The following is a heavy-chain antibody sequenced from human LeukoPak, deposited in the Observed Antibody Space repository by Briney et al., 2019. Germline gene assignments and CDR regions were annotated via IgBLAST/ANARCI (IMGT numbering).Heavy chain of an antibody. V-gene: IGHV3-7*01. CDR3: TKVFYISPYYDSSGYYAG. Sequence: GSLRLSSAASGCTSSSNCMGGVRQAPGKGLGGVSKIKQEGSEKYYVDSVKGRFTISRDNAENSLYLQMNSLRVEDTAVYYCTKVFYISPYYDSSGYYAGWGQGTLVTVSS. J-gene: IGHJ4*02. CDR2: IKQEGSEK. D-gene: IGHD3-22*01. CDR1: GCTSSSNC.